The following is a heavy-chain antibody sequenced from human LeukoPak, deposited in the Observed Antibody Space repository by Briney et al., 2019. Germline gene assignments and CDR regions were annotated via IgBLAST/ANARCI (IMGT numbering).Heavy chain of an antibody. CDR1: GYTFTIHG. V-gene: IGHV1-18*04. Sequence: GASVTVSCKASGYTFTIHGISWERQAPGQGLEWMGWISGYNGKTNYAQNFEGRVTMTTDTSTSTAYLELRSLRFDDTAVYYCARDGESGYDSFDWFDPWGQGTLVTVSS. CDR2: ISGYNGKT. CDR3: ARDGESGYDSFDWFDP. J-gene: IGHJ5*02. D-gene: IGHD5-12*01.